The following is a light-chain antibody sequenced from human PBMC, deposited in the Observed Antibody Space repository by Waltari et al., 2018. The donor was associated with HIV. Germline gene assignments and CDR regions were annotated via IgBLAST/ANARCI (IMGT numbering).Light chain of an antibody. V-gene: IGLV2-11*01. CDR3: CSYAGSYTLVV. Sequence: QSALPQPRSVSGSPSQSLTISRTRPSNDVGGVHFVPSYQQPPGNAPKLMIYDVTKRPSGVPDRFAGSKFDNTAALTISGVQADDEADYYCCSYAGSYTLVVFGGGTKLTVL. J-gene: IGLJ2*01. CDR2: DVT. CDR1: SNDVGGVHF.